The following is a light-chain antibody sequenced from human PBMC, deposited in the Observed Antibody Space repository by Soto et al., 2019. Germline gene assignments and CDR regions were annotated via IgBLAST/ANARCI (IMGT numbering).Light chain of an antibody. CDR1: SSDIGTYNY. Sequence: QSALTQPPSASGSPGQSVTISCTGTSSDIGTYNYVSWYRQHPGKAPKLIIYEVSKRPSGVPDRFSGSKSGTTASLTVSGLQAEDDADYYCSSYAGTNAVVFGGGTKLTVL. CDR2: EVS. J-gene: IGLJ2*01. V-gene: IGLV2-8*01. CDR3: SSYAGTNAVV.